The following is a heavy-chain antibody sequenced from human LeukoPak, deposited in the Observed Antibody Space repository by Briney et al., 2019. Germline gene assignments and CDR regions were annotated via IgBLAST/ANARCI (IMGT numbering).Heavy chain of an antibody. V-gene: IGHV3-48*04. D-gene: IGHD1-1*01. CDR2: ISSSSSTM. CDR3: ASLKIRRIGNAFDI. Sequence: PGGSLRLSCAASGFTFNTYNMNWVRQAPGKGLEWVSYISSSSSTMCYADSVKGRFTISRDNAKESLFLQMNSLRPEDTALYYCASLKIRRIGNAFDIWGQGTMVTVSS. J-gene: IGHJ3*02. CDR1: GFTFNTYN.